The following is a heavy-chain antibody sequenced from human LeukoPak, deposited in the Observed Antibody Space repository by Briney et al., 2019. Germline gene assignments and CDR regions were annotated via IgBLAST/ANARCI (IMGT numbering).Heavy chain of an antibody. J-gene: IGHJ4*02. CDR2: ISSSSSTI. CDR3: ARGTYCSSTSCLDY. V-gene: IGHV3-48*01. D-gene: IGHD2-2*01. CDR1: GFIFSSYS. Sequence: GGSLRLSCAASGFIFSSYSMNWVRQAPGKGLEWISYISSSSSTIYYADSVKGRFTISRDNAKNSLYLQMNSLRAEDTAVYYCARGTYCSSTSCLDYWGQGTLVTVSS.